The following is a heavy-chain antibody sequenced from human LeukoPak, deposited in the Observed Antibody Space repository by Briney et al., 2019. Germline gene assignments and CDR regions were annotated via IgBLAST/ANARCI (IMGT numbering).Heavy chain of an antibody. CDR2: MNPNSGNT. CDR3: ARDLRIAAAGTYYYYYMDV. V-gene: IGHV1-8*01. J-gene: IGHJ6*03. CDR1: GYTFTSYD. D-gene: IGHD6-13*01. Sequence: ASLKVSCKASGYTFTSYDINWVRQAPGQGLEWMGWMNPNSGNTGYAQKFQGRVTMTRKTSISTAYMELSSLRSEDTAVYYCARDLRIAAAGTYYYYYMDVWGKGTTVTVSS.